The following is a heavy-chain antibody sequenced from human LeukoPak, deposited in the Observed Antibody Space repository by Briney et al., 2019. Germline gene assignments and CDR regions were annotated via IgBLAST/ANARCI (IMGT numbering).Heavy chain of an antibody. J-gene: IGHJ4*02. D-gene: IGHD1-14*01. Sequence: GGSLRLSCAASGFTFDDYAMHWVRQAPGKGLEWVSGISWNSGIIGYADSVKGRFTISRDNAKNSLYLQMNSLRAEDTALYYCAKDLYPMGTCVDYWGQGTLVTVSS. CDR2: ISWNSGII. CDR1: GFTFDDYA. CDR3: AKDLYPMGTCVDY. V-gene: IGHV3-9*01.